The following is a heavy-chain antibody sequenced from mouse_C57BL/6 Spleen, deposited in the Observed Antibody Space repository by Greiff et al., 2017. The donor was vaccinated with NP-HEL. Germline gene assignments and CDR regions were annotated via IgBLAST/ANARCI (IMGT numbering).Heavy chain of an antibody. V-gene: IGHV14-3*01. CDR1: GFNIKNTY. D-gene: IGHD2-3*01. J-gene: IGHJ1*03. CDR3: ARSSDGYYVGWYFDV. Sequence: VQLKESVAELVRPGASVKLSCTASGFNIKNTYMHWVKQRPEQGLEWIGRIDPANGNTKYAPKFQGKATITADPSSNKAYLQLSSLTSEDTAIYYCARSSDGYYVGWYFDVWGTGTTVTVSS. CDR2: IDPANGNT.